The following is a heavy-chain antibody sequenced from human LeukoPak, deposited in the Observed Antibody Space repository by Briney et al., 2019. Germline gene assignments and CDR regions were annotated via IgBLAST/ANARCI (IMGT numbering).Heavy chain of an antibody. J-gene: IGHJ6*03. CDR2: INAYNGNT. Sequence: GASVKVSCKASGYTFTGYYMHWVRQAPGQGLEWMEWINAYNGNTNYAQKLQGRVTMTTDTSTSTAYMELRSLRSDDTAVYYCARVSVGAVASWGEPQRYYMDVWGKGTTVTVSS. CDR1: GYTFTGYY. CDR3: ARVSVGAVASWGEPQRYYMDV. D-gene: IGHD6-19*01. V-gene: IGHV1-18*04.